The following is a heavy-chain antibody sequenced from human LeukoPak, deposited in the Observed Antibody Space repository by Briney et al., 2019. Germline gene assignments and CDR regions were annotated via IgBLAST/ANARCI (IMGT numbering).Heavy chain of an antibody. CDR1: GFSFSSSG. Sequence: PGGSLRLSCAASGFSFSSSGMNWVRQAPGKGLEWVSYIDTSSTTKNYADSVKGRFTISRDNSKNTLYLQMNSLRAEDTAVYYCAKDNLTPDRAFDIWGQGTMVTVSS. CDR3: AKDNLTPDRAFDI. CDR2: IDTSSTTK. D-gene: IGHD1-14*01. J-gene: IGHJ3*02. V-gene: IGHV3-48*01.